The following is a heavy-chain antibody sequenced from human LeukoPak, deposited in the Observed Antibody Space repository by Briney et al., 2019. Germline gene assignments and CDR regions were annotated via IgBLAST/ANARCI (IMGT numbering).Heavy chain of an antibody. Sequence: GGFLRLSCAASGFTFSSYWMSWVRQVPGKGLEWVANIKRDGSEKYYVDSVKGRFTISRDNAKNSLYLQMDSLRAEDTAVYYCARSRSAGYWGQGTLVTVSS. CDR2: IKRDGSEK. J-gene: IGHJ4*02. V-gene: IGHV3-7*01. CDR3: ARSRSAGY. CDR1: GFTFSSYW.